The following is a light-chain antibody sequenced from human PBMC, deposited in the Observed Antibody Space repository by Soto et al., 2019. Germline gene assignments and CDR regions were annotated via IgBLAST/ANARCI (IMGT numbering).Light chain of an antibody. CDR2: KAS. V-gene: IGKV1-5*03. J-gene: IGKJ1*01. CDR3: QQYSYQGT. CDR1: QSISNW. Sequence: DIQMTQSPSTLSASVGDRVTITCRASQSISNWLAWYQQKPGKAPNLLIYKASSLESGVPSRFSGSGSGTEFTLTISSLQPDDFATYDCQQYSYQGTFGQGTKVEIK.